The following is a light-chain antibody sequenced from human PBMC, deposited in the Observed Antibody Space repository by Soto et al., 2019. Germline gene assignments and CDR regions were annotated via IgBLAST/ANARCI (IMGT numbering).Light chain of an antibody. Sequence: EIVLTQSPATLSLSPGERATLSCRASQGISTFLAWYQQKPGQAPRLLIYDASTRATGIPVRFSGSGSGTDFTLTISSLETEDFAVYYCPQRSNWPRTFGQGTKVEIK. CDR1: QGISTF. CDR2: DAS. V-gene: IGKV3-11*01. CDR3: PQRSNWPRT. J-gene: IGKJ1*01.